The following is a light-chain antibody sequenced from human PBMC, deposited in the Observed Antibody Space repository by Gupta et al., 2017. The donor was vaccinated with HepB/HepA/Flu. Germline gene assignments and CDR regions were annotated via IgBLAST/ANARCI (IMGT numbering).Light chain of an antibody. CDR1: PIVSSNNNNY. CDR3: QHYGSSPRFT. J-gene: IGKJ4*01. V-gene: IGKV3-20*01. CDR2: SAS. Sequence: EIVLTPSSGTLSLFPGARTTRPCRASPIVSSNNNNYLAWYQQKPGQAPRLLISSASTRATGIPDRFSGSGSGTDFTLTISRLEPEDSAVYYCQHYGSSPRFTFGRGTKVEIK.